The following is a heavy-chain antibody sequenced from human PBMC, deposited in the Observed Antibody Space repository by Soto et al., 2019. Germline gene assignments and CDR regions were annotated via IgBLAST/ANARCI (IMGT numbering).Heavy chain of an antibody. D-gene: IGHD3-3*01. V-gene: IGHV2-5*01. J-gene: IGHJ5*02. Sequence: GSGPTLVNPTQTLTLTCTFSGFSLSTSGVGVGWIRQPPGKALEWLALIYWNDDKRYSPSLKSRLTITKDTSKNQVVLTMTNMDPVDTATYYCAHSEGITIFGVVKPNLGSMFDPWGQGTLVTVSS. CDR3: AHSEGITIFGVVKPNLGSMFDP. CDR2: IYWNDDK. CDR1: GFSLSTSGVG.